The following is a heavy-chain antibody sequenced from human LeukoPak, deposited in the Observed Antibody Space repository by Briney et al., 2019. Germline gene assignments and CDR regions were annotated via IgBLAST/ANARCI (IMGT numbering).Heavy chain of an antibody. J-gene: IGHJ3*02. Sequence: SSETLSLTCTVSGGSISSYYWSWIRQPPGEALQWIGYIFFTGNTNYNPSLRSRVTISIDTSKNQFSLQLSSVTAADTAVYYCARDYGIAAAEAFDIWGQGTMVTVSS. V-gene: IGHV4-59*12. CDR1: GGSISSYY. CDR2: IFFTGNT. CDR3: ARDYGIAAAEAFDI. D-gene: IGHD6-13*01.